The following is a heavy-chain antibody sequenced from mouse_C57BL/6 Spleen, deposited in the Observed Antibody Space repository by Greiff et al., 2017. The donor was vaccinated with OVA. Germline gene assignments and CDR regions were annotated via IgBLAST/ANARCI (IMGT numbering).Heavy chain of an antibody. J-gene: IGHJ4*01. Sequence: EVQLVESGTVLARPGASVKMSCKTSGYTFTSYWMHWVKQRPGQGLEWIGAIYPGNSDTSYNQKFKGKAKLTAVTSASTAYMELSSLTNEDSAVYYCTRPLSYYSNYSFYAMDYWGQGTSVTVSS. CDR1: GYTFTSYW. CDR3: TRPLSYYSNYSFYAMDY. V-gene: IGHV1-5*01. CDR2: IYPGNSDT. D-gene: IGHD2-5*01.